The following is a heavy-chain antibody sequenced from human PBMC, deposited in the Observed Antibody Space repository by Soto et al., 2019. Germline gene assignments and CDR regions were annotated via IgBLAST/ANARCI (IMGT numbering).Heavy chain of an antibody. Sequence: SETLSLTCAVYGGSFSGYYWSWIRQPPGKGLEWIGEINHSGSTNYNPSLKSRVTISVDTSKNQFSLKLSSVTAADTAVYYCAREKKNSARPRYYYYYGMDVWGQGTTVTVSS. D-gene: IGHD1-26*01. J-gene: IGHJ6*02. CDR1: GGSFSGYY. V-gene: IGHV4-34*01. CDR3: AREKKNSARPRYYYYYGMDV. CDR2: INHSGST.